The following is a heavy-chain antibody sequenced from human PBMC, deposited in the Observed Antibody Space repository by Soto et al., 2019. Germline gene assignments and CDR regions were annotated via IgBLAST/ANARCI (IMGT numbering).Heavy chain of an antibody. CDR3: ARGRKGEIGQLPQGYYYGMDV. CDR1: GGSFSGYY. V-gene: IGHV4-34*01. D-gene: IGHD2-2*01. J-gene: IGHJ6*02. Sequence: SETLSLTCAVYGGSFSGYYWSWIRQPPGKGLEWIGEINHSGSTNYNPSLKSRVTISVDTSKNQFSLKLSSVTAADTAVYYCARGRKGEIGQLPQGYYYGMDVWGQGTTVTVSS. CDR2: INHSGST.